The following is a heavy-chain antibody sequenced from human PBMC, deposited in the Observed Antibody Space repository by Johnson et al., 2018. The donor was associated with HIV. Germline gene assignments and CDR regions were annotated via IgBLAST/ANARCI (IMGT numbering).Heavy chain of an antibody. J-gene: IGHJ3*02. CDR2: IYSGGST. CDR3: ARAQPDYDILTGTYAFDI. Sequence: VRLVESGGGVVQPGGSLRLSCAASGFTVSSNYMSWVRQAPGKGLEWVSVIYSGGSTYYADSVKGRFTISRDNSKNTLYLQMNSLRAEDTAVYYCARAQPDYDILTGTYAFDIWGQGTMVTVSS. CDR1: GFTVSSNY. V-gene: IGHV3-66*01. D-gene: IGHD3-9*01.